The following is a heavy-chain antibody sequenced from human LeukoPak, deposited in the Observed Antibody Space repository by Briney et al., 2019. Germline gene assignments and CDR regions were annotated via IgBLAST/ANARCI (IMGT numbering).Heavy chain of an antibody. Sequence: SVKVSCKASGGTFSSYAISWVRQAPGQGLEWMGGIIPIFGTANYAQKLQGRVTMTTDTSTSTAYTELRSLRSDDTAVYYCAREEYSSSWGGYYYYYMDVWGKGTTVTVSS. CDR1: GGTFSSYA. CDR3: AREEYSSSWGGYYYYYMDV. V-gene: IGHV1-69*05. J-gene: IGHJ6*03. CDR2: IIPIFGTA. D-gene: IGHD6-13*01.